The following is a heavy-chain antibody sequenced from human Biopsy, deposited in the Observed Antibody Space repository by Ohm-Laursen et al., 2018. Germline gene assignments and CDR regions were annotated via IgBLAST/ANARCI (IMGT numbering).Heavy chain of an antibody. V-gene: IGHV3-11*01. J-gene: IGHJ6*02. CDR2: ISGGGTI. CDR1: GFSFSDYH. Sequence: SLRLSCAASGFSFSDYHMRWTRQAPGRGLEWVLYISGGGTIYYGDSMKGRVTISRDNAKNSLYLQMHSLRAEDTAVYYCARDTRWSPYSMDVWGQGTTVTVSS. CDR3: ARDTRWSPYSMDV. D-gene: IGHD4-23*01.